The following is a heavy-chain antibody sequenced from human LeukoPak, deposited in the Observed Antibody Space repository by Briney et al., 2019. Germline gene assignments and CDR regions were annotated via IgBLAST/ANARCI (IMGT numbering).Heavy chain of an antibody. J-gene: IGHJ4*02. Sequence: GESLKISCKTSGYRFTNNWIGWVRQMPGKGLEWMGIIYPGDSDTRYSPSFQGQVTISADKSISTAYLQWSSLKASDTAMYYCARATNPGYSDYWGQGTLVTVSS. V-gene: IGHV5-51*01. CDR2: IYPGDSDT. CDR3: ARATNPGYSDY. D-gene: IGHD6-13*01. CDR1: GYRFTNNW.